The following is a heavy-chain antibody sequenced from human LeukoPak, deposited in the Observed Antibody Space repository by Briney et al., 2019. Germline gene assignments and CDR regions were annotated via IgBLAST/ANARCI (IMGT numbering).Heavy chain of an antibody. CDR2: ISSSGLSI. CDR3: ARVSAVISKLGYFDY. V-gene: IGHV3-48*03. CDR1: GFIFSNYE. J-gene: IGHJ4*02. Sequence: GGSLRLSCAASGFIFSNYEMNWVRQAPGKGLEGVSFISSSGLSIYYADSVKGRFTISRDNAKKSLYLQMNSLRAEDTAVYYCARVSAVISKLGYFDYWGQGTLVTVSS. D-gene: IGHD2-21*01.